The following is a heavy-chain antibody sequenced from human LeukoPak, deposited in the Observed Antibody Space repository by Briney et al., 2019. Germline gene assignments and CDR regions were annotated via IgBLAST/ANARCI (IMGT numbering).Heavy chain of an antibody. V-gene: IGHV1-69*05. CDR3: ARRSTGTTSFDY. D-gene: IGHD1-7*01. CDR2: IIPLFGQA. Sequence: ASVKVSCKASGGTFSSYAISWVRQAPGQGLEWMGGIIPLFGQANNAQKFQGRVTITTDESTSTAYMELSSLRSKDTAVYYCARRSTGTTSFDYWGQGTLVTVSS. CDR1: GGTFSSYA. J-gene: IGHJ4*02.